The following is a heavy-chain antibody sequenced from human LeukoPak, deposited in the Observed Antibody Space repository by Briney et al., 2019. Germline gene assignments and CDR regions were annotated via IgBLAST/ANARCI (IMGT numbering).Heavy chain of an antibody. J-gene: IGHJ4*02. CDR1: GFTFASYS. Sequence: GSLRLSCAASGFTFASYSMNWVRQAPGKGLEWVSSISGDSTYIYNAGSVKGRFTISRDNAQASLYLQMISLRADDTALYYCARVSGRLERQSDLDYWGQGTLVIVSS. CDR3: ARVSGRLERQSDLDY. D-gene: IGHD1-1*01. V-gene: IGHV3-21*01. CDR2: ISGDSTYI.